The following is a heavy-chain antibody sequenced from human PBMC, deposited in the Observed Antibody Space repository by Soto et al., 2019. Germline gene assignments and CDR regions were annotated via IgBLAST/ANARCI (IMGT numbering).Heavy chain of an antibody. CDR3: TRIYRSSWYYFDY. V-gene: IGHV2-26*01. J-gene: IGHJ4*02. CDR2: IFTNDEK. CDR1: GFSLSNARMG. D-gene: IGHD6-13*01. Sequence: QVTLKESGPVLVKPTETLTLTCTVSGFSLSNARMGVSWIRPPPVKALEWLAHIFTNDEKSYSTSLKSRLTISKDTLKSEVVLTMANMDPVDTATYYCTRIYRSSWYYFDYWGQGTLVTVSS.